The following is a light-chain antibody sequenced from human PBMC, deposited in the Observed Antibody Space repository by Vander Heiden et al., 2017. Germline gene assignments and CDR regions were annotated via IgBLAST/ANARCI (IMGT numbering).Light chain of an antibody. Sequence: DIQMTQSPSSLSASVGDRVTITCRASQSISSYLNWYQQKPGKAPKLLIYAASRLKSGVPSRFSGSGSGTDFTLTISRLQPEDFATYYCQQSDSTPMTFGQGTKVEIK. J-gene: IGKJ1*01. CDR3: QQSDSTPMT. CDR2: AAS. CDR1: QSISSY. V-gene: IGKV1-39*01.